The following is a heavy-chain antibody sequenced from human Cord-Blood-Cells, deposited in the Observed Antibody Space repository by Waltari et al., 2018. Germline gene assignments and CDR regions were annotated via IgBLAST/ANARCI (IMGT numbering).Heavy chain of an antibody. D-gene: IGHD6-13*01. CDR3: ARDPVIAAAGMGWFDP. J-gene: IGHJ5*02. Sequence: QVQLVQSGAEVKKPGSSVKVSCKASGGTFSSYAISWVRQAPGQGLEWMGGIIPIFGTANYAQKFQGRVTITADESSSTAYMELSSLRSEDTAVYYCARDPVIAAAGMGWFDPWGQGTLVTVSS. CDR1: GGTFSSYA. V-gene: IGHV1-69*12. CDR2: IIPIFGTA.